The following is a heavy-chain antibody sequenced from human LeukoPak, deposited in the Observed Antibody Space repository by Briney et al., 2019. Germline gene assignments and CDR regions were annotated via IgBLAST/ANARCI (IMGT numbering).Heavy chain of an antibody. Sequence: GGSLRLSCAASEFTFSSYAMHWVRQAPGKGLEWVAVISYDGSNKYYADSVKGRFTISRDNSKNTLYLQMNSLRAEDTAVYYCAKDSAKKYDDYWGQGTLVTVSS. CDR1: EFTFSSYA. D-gene: IGHD2/OR15-2a*01. CDR3: AKDSAKKYDDY. CDR2: ISYDGSNK. J-gene: IGHJ4*02. V-gene: IGHV3-30*04.